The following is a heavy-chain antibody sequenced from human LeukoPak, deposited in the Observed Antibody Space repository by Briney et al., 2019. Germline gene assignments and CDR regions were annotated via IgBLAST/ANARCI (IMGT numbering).Heavy chain of an antibody. CDR3: ARKYSSRSPFDP. CDR2: IYYSGST. CDR1: GGSISSSSYY. J-gene: IGHJ5*02. Sequence: SETLSLTCTVSGGSISSSSYYWSWIRQPPGKGLEWIGYIYYSGSTNYNPSLKSRVTISVDTSKNQFSLKLSSVTAADTAVYYCARKYSSRSPFDPWGQGTLVTVSS. V-gene: IGHV4-61*01. D-gene: IGHD6-13*01.